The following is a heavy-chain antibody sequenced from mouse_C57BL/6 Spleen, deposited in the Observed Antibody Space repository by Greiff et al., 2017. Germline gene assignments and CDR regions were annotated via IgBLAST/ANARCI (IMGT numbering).Heavy chain of an antibody. CDR1: GYAFSSYW. CDR3: ARKRILRSYWYFDV. Sequence: VQLQQSGAELVKPGASVKISCKASGYAFSSYWMNWVKQRPGKGLEWIGQIYPGDGDTNYNGKFKGKATLTADKSSSTAYMQLSSLTSEDSAVYFCARKRILRSYWYFDVWGTGTTVTVSS. CDR2: IYPGDGDT. J-gene: IGHJ1*03. V-gene: IGHV1-80*01. D-gene: IGHD1-1*01.